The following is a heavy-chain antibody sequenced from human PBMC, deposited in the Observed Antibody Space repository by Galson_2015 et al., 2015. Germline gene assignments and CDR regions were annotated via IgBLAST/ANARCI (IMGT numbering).Heavy chain of an antibody. Sequence: RLPPWKGLEWIGYIDYNGDTYSNPSLKSRVTISVDTSKSQFSLKLSSVTAADTAVYYGARAEGLCGGGSCYSGLYYFDFWGQGTLVTVSA. CDR3: ARAEGLCGGGSCYSGLYYFDF. J-gene: IGHJ4*02. CDR2: IDYNGDT. D-gene: IGHD2-15*01. V-gene: IGHV4-30-4*01.